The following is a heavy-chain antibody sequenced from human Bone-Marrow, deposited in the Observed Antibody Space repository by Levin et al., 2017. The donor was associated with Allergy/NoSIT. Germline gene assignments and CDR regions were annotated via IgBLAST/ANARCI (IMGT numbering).Heavy chain of an antibody. D-gene: IGHD6-19*01. J-gene: IGHJ4*02. V-gene: IGHV3-30*04. CDR2: ISYDGKNN. Sequence: SCAASGFTFNTYIMHWLRQAPGKGLEWVAMISYDGKNNYNADSVQGRFTISRDNSENTLYLQMNNLRNEDTGVYYCAREGYSSGWAVVDSWGQETLVTVSS. CDR1: GFTFNTYI. CDR3: AREGYSSGWAVVDS.